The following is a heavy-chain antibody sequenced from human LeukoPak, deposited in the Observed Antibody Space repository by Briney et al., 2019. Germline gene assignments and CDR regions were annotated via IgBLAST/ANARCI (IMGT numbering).Heavy chain of an antibody. CDR3: ARAGWIITSAIDY. Sequence: SETLSLTCGVSGYSISRGYFWAWVRHSPGKGLEWIATIYHTGSAYYNPSLESRVTISADTSKNEFSLDLKSVTAADTAVYFCARAGWIITSAIDYWGQGTLVTVSS. V-gene: IGHV4-38-2*01. J-gene: IGHJ4*02. CDR1: GYSISRGYF. D-gene: IGHD1-20*01. CDR2: IYHTGSA.